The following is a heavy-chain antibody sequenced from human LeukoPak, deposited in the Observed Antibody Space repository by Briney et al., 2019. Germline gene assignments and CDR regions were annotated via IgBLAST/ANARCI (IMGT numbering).Heavy chain of an antibody. CDR3: ARGELTRTVGYYFDY. D-gene: IGHD1-7*01. CDR1: GGTFSSYA. CDR2: IIPIFGTA. Sequence: ASVKVSCKASGGTFSSYAISWVRQAPGQGLEGMGGIIPIFGTANYAQKFQGRVTITTDESTSTAYMELSSLRSEDTAVYYCARGELTRTVGYYFDYWGQGTLVTVSS. V-gene: IGHV1-69*05. J-gene: IGHJ4*02.